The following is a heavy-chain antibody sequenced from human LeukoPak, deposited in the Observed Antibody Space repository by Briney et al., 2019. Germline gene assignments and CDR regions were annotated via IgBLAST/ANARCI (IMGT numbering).Heavy chain of an antibody. J-gene: IGHJ5*02. Sequence: GESPRISCKGSGYSFTSYWISWGRQMPGKGVEVMGRIDPSDSYTNYSPSFQGHVTISDDKSISTAYLQWSSLKASDTAMYYCARQFFLADGSGSYWFDPWGRGTLVTVS. CDR1: GYSFTSYW. V-gene: IGHV5-10-1*01. CDR2: IDPSDSYT. D-gene: IGHD3-10*01. CDR3: ARQFFLADGSGSYWFDP.